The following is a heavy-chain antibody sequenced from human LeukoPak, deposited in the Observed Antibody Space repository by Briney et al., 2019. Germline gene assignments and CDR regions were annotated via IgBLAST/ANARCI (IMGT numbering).Heavy chain of an antibody. CDR2: IYYSGST. J-gene: IGHJ5*02. V-gene: IGHV4-59*11. Sequence: SETLSLTCTVSGGSISSHYWSWIRQPPGKGLEWIGYIYYSGSTNYNPSLKSRVTISVDTSKNQFSLKLSSVTAADTAVYYCAGESDTAMVGGNWFDPWGQGTLVTVSS. CDR1: GGSISSHY. CDR3: AGESDTAMVGGNWFDP. D-gene: IGHD5-18*01.